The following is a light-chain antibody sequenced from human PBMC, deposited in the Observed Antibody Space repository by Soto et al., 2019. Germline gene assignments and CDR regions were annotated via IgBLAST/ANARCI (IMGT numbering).Light chain of an antibody. CDR2: SNN. CDR1: SSNIGSNT. Sequence: QSVLTQPPSASVTPGQRVAISCSGSSSNIGSNTVNWYQQLPGTAPKVLIYSNNQRPSGVPDRFSGSKSGTSASLAISGLQSEDEADYYCAAWDDGLNGFWVFGTGTKVTVL. CDR3: AAWDDGLNGFWV. V-gene: IGLV1-44*01. J-gene: IGLJ1*01.